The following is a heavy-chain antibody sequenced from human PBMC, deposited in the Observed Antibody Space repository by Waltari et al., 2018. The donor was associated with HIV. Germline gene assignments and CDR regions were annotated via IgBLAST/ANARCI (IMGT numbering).Heavy chain of an antibody. J-gene: IGHJ4*02. D-gene: IGHD3-10*01. CDR3: ARGLPKLQSGIPGY. V-gene: IGHV4-34*01. CDR2: INHSGST. Sequence: QVRLEQWGAGLLKPSETLTLTYAVYGASFSGYYWSWIRQPPGKGLEWIGEINHSGSTNYNPSLKSRVSISIDTSKNQFSLRLTSVTAADTAVYYCARGLPKLQSGIPGYWGQGTLVTVSS. CDR1: GASFSGYY.